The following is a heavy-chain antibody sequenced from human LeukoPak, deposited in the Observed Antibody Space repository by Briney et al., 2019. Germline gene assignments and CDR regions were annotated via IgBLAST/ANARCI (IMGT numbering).Heavy chain of an antibody. V-gene: IGHV1-2*02. Sequence: ASVKVSCKASGYTFTVYYMHWVRQAPGQGLEWMGWINPNSGGTNYAQKFQGRVTMTRDTSISKAYMELSRLRSDDTAVYYCAREVFYYGSGRSIDFDYWGQGTLVTVSS. CDR1: GYTFTVYY. J-gene: IGHJ4*02. D-gene: IGHD3-10*01. CDR2: INPNSGGT. CDR3: AREVFYYGSGRSIDFDY.